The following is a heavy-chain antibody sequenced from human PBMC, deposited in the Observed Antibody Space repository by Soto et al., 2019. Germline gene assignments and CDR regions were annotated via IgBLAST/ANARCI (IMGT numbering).Heavy chain of an antibody. J-gene: IGHJ5*01. CDR2: MDPNSGNT. CDR3: TRAYGAETFDF. Sequence: GASVKVSCKASGYTFNNYDIHWVRQAAGQGLEWMGWMDPNSGNTGYAQNFRGRVTMTQNTAIGTAYMELSSLRSDDTATYYCTRAYGAETFDFWGQGTRVTVS. D-gene: IGHD3-10*01. V-gene: IGHV1-8*02. CDR1: GYTFNNYD.